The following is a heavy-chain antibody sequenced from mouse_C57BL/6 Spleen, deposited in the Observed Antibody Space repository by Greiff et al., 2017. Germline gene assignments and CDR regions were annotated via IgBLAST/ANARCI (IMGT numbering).Heavy chain of an antibody. V-gene: IGHV14-4*01. Sequence: VKLLQSGAGFVRPGASVKLSCTASGFNIKDDYMPWVNQRPEKGLEWIGWIDPENGDTDYASKFQGKATITADTASNTAYLQLSSLTSADTAVYYCTPYWFAYWGQGTLVTVSA. CDR3: TPYWFAY. CDR1: GFNIKDDY. J-gene: IGHJ3*01. CDR2: IDPENGDT.